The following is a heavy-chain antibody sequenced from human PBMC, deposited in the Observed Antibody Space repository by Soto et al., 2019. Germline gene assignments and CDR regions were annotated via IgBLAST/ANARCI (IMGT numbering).Heavy chain of an antibody. V-gene: IGHV1-18*01. CDR1: GYTFTSYG. J-gene: IGHJ5*02. CDR2: ISAYNGNT. D-gene: IGHD1-26*01. Sequence: QVQLVQSGAEVKKPGASVKVSCKASGYTFTSYGIRWVRQAPGQGLEWMGWISAYNGNTNYAQKLQGRVTMTTDTSTSKVYMELRSLRSDDTAVYDCARASWSSSWFDPWGQGTLVTVSS. CDR3: ARASWSSSWFDP.